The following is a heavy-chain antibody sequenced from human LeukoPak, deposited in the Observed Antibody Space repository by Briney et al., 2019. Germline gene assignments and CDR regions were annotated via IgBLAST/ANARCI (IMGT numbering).Heavy chain of an antibody. V-gene: IGHV4-39*07. CDR2: IYYSGST. Sequence: QPSETLSLTCTVSGGSISSSSYYWGWIRQPPGKGLEWIGSIYYSGSTNYNPSLKSRVTISVDTSKNQFSLKLSSVTAADTAVYYCARMKSGYVASGFDYWGQGTLVTVSS. J-gene: IGHJ4*02. D-gene: IGHD5-12*01. CDR1: GGSISSSSYY. CDR3: ARMKSGYVASGFDY.